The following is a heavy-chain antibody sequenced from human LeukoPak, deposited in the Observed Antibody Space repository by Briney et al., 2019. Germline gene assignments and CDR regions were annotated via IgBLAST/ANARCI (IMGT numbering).Heavy chain of an antibody. J-gene: IGHJ5*02. V-gene: IGHV4-34*01. Sequence: SETLSLTCAVYGGSFSGYYWSWIPQPPGKGLEGIGEINHSGSTNYNPSLKSPVTISVDTSTNQFSLKLSSVTAADTAVYYCARASLDSSGYNDNWFDPWGQGTLVTVSS. CDR1: GGSFSGYY. D-gene: IGHD3-22*01. CDR3: ARASLDSSGYNDNWFDP. CDR2: INHSGST.